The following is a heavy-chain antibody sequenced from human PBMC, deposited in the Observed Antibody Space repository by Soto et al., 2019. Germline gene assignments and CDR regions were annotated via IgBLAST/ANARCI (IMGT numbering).Heavy chain of an antibody. J-gene: IGHJ4*02. CDR3: ARGGATLTSQLDH. Sequence: GASVKVSCKASGYSFTIVGIVWVRQAPGQGLEWMGWISGHNGNTRYAQHLQDRVTMTTDTSTSTAYMELRSLRPDDTAVYYCARGGATLTSQLDHWGQGTQVTVSS. CDR2: ISGHNGNT. D-gene: IGHD1-26*01. CDR1: GYSFTIVG. V-gene: IGHV1-18*01.